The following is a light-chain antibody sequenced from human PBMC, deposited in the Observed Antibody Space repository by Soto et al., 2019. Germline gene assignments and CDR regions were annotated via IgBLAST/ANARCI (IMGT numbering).Light chain of an antibody. CDR1: SSDVGGYNY. Sequence: QSALTQPRSVSGSPGQSGTISCTGTSSDVGGYNYVSWYQQHPGKAPKLMIYDVSKRPSGVPDRFSGSKSGNTASLTISGLQAEDEADYYCCSYSGSYTGVFGGGTKVTVL. J-gene: IGLJ3*02. V-gene: IGLV2-11*01. CDR2: DVS. CDR3: CSYSGSYTGV.